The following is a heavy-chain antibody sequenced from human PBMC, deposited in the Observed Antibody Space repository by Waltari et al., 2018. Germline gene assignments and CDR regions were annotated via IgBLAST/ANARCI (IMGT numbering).Heavy chain of an antibody. CDR2: IRSKPNNYAT. CDR1: GFTFSGST. D-gene: IGHD6-13*01. V-gene: IGHV3-73*01. J-gene: IGHJ4*02. Sequence: EVQVVESGGGLVQPGGSLQLSCATSGFTFSGSTIHWVRQTSGKGLEWIGRIRSKPNNYATRYTASVEGRFTISRDDSDNTAYLQMSSLMTEDTAVYYCTGGAVTGTDFWGQGTLVTVSS. CDR3: TGGAVTGTDF.